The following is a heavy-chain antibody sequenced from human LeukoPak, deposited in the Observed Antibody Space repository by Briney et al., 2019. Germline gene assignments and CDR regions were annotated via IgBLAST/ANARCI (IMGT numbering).Heavy chain of an antibody. CDR3: ARRDYYDSSGYSDY. CDR1: GYTFTGYY. D-gene: IGHD3-22*01. J-gene: IGHJ4*02. V-gene: IGHV1-2*06. Sequence: GASVKVSCKASGYTFTGYYMHWVRQAPGQGLEWMGRINPNSGGTNYAQKFQGRVTMTRDTSISTAYMELSRLRSDDTAVYYCARRDYYDSSGYSDYWGREPWSPSPQ. CDR2: INPNSGGT.